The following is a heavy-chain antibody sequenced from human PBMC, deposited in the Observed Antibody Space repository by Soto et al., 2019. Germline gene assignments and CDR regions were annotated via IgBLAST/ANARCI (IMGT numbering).Heavy chain of an antibody. V-gene: IGHV3-72*01. D-gene: IGHD2-15*01. Sequence: EVQLVDSGGGLVQPGGSLRLSCAASGFTFSDHYMDWVGQAPGKGLEWVGRAKNKANSYTTQYAASVTGRFTISRDDSRNSLFLQMNSLKIDDTAVYYCARVRLGAPTRYFDNWGQGILVTVSS. CDR2: AKNKANSYTT. CDR3: ARVRLGAPTRYFDN. J-gene: IGHJ4*02. CDR1: GFTFSDHY.